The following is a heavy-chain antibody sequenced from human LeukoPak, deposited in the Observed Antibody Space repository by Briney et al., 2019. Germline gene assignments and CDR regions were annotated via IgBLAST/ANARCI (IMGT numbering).Heavy chain of an antibody. V-gene: IGHV3-21*05. CDR1: GFTFSSYW. J-gene: IGHJ6*04. D-gene: IGHD3-10*01. Sequence: GGSLRLTCAASGFTFSSYWMHWVRQAPGKGLEWVSYISSSSSYTNYADSVEGRFTISRDNAKNSLYLQMNSLRAEDTAVYYCARDNGGPYGSGSYQYYGMDVWGKGTTVTVSS. CDR3: ARDNGGPYGSGSYQYYGMDV. CDR2: ISSSSSYT.